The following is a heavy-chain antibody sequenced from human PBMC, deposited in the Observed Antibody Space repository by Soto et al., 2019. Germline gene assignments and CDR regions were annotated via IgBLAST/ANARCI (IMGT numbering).Heavy chain of an antibody. V-gene: IGHV2-5*01. CDR2: INWNDDE. CDR3: AHAQGLWCRFGF. Sequence: RATLIYPKRSVTIKCTFWGLSHRKKRVAVVSVRQPPGEALEWLALINWNDDERYSPSLTRRLTSTQHTSKHQVVLTMTNMDPVDIALYYCAHAQGLWCRFGFCGQGILV. J-gene: IGHJ4*03. D-gene: IGHD2-21*01. CDR1: GLSHRKKRVA.